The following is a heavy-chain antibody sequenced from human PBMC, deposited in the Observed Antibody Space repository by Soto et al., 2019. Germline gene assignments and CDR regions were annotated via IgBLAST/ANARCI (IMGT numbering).Heavy chain of an antibody. CDR3: ARSLKGQDGDFYYYYMDV. Sequence: SETLSLTCTVSGGSIDNYYWSWIRQPPGKGLEWIGYIYYSGSTNYNPSLKSRVTISVDTSKNQFSLKLSSVTAADTAVYYCARSLKGQDGDFYYYYMDVWGKGTTVTVSS. CDR1: GGSIDNYY. J-gene: IGHJ6*03. V-gene: IGHV4-59*01. D-gene: IGHD3-3*01. CDR2: IYYSGST.